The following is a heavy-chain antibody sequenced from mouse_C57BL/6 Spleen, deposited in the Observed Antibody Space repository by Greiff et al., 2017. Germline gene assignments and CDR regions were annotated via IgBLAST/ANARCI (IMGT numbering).Heavy chain of an antibody. V-gene: IGHV5-6*01. D-gene: IGHD1-1*01. CDR2: ISSGGSYT. CDR3: ARHKYGSSSQGHYFDY. CDR1: GFTFSSYG. J-gene: IGHJ2*01. Sequence: EVQLVESGGDLVKPGGSLKLSCAASGFTFSSYGMSWVRQTPDKRLEWVATISSGGSYTYYPDSVKGRFTISRDNAKNTLYLQMSSLKSEDTAMYYCARHKYGSSSQGHYFDYWGQGTTLTVSS.